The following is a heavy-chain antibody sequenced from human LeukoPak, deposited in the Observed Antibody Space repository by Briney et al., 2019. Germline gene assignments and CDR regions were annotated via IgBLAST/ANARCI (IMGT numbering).Heavy chain of an antibody. Sequence: GGSLRLSCAASGFTFSSYGMHCVRQAPGKGLEWVAVISYDGSNKYYADSVKGRFTISRDNSKNTLYLQMNSLRAEDTAVYYCARGDRIVVVVAATRTPFFDYWGQGTLVTVSS. D-gene: IGHD2-15*01. J-gene: IGHJ4*02. CDR2: ISYDGSNK. V-gene: IGHV3-30*03. CDR1: GFTFSSYG. CDR3: ARGDRIVVVVAATRTPFFDY.